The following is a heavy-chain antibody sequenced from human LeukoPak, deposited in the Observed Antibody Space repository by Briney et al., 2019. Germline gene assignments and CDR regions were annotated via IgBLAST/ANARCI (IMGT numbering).Heavy chain of an antibody. CDR1: GYTFTSYD. V-gene: IGHV1-8*01. J-gene: IGHJ6*03. Sequence: GASVKVSCKASGYTFTSYDINWVRQATGQGLEWMGWMNPNSGNTGYAQKFQGRVTMTRNTSISTAYMELSSLRSEDTAVYYCAIHGSGSYSHLMDVWGKGTTVTISS. CDR2: MNPNSGNT. CDR3: AIHGSGSYSHLMDV. D-gene: IGHD3-10*01.